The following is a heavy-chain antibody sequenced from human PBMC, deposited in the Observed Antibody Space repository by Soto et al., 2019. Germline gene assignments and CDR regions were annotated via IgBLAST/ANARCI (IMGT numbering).Heavy chain of an antibody. J-gene: IGHJ6*02. V-gene: IGHV3-74*01. CDR1: GFTFSSYW. D-gene: IGHD1-1*01. CDR2: LNTDGSTT. CDR3: ARGVRNNYGADV. Sequence: EVQLVESGGGLVQPGGSLRLSCAASGFTFSSYWMHWVRQAPGQGLVWVSRLNTDGSTTNYADSVKGRFTISRDNAKNTLYLQMTSLRAEDTAVYYCARGVRNNYGADVWGQGTTVTVSS.